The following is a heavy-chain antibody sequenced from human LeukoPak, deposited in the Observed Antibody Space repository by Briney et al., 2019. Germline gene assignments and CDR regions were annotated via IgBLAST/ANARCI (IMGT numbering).Heavy chain of an antibody. J-gene: IGHJ5*02. CDR1: GGSISSYY. CDR3: ARGRSSSWSPRAWFDP. Sequence: SETLSLTCTVSGGSISSYYWSWVRQPPGKGLEWSGYIYYSGSTNYNPSLKSRVTISVDTCKNQFSLKLSCVTAADTAGYYCARGRSSSWSPRAWFDPWGQGTLVTVSS. V-gene: IGHV4-59*12. CDR2: IYYSGST. D-gene: IGHD6-13*01.